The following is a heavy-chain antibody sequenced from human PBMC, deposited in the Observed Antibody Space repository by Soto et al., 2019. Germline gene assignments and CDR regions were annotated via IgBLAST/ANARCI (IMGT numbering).Heavy chain of an antibody. CDR3: ARDLVCGRVVVAANYGMDV. CDR1: GGSISSGGYY. CDR2: IYYSGST. J-gene: IGHJ6*02. Sequence: SSETLSLTCTVSGGSISSGGYYWSWIRQHPGKGLEWIGYIYYSGSTYYNPSLKSRVTISVDTSKNQFSLKLSSVTAADTAVYYCARDLVCGRVVVAANYGMDVWGQGPKVTVSS. D-gene: IGHD2-15*01. V-gene: IGHV4-31*03.